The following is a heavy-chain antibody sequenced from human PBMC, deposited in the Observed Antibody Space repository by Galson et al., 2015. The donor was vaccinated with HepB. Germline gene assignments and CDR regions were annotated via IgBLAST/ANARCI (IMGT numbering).Heavy chain of an antibody. CDR2: IKQDGSEK. CDR3: AKDSHLARRGWELLTYYFDY. J-gene: IGHJ4*02. D-gene: IGHD1-26*01. CDR1: GFTFSSYW. Sequence: SLRLSCAASGFTFSSYWMSWVRQAPGKGLEWVANIKQDGSEKYYVDSVKGRFTISRDNAKNSLYLQMNSLRAEDTAVYYCAKDSHLARRGWELLTYYFDYWGQGTLVTVSS. V-gene: IGHV3-7*01.